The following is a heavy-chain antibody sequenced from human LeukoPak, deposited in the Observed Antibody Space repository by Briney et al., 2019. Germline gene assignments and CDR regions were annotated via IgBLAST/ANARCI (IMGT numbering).Heavy chain of an antibody. V-gene: IGHV4-38-2*01. CDR3: AKGSSLDAFDI. J-gene: IGHJ3*02. Sequence: SETLSLTCAVSGYAIRGVYHWGWLRQPLGKGLEWIGSIQHGGATYYNPSLKSRVTISVDTSKNQFSLKLSSVTAADTAVYYCAKGSSLDAFDIWGQGTMVTVSS. D-gene: IGHD1-26*01. CDR1: GYAIRGVYH. CDR2: IQHGGAT.